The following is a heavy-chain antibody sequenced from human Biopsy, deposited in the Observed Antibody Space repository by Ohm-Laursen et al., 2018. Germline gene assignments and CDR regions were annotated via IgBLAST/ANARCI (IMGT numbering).Heavy chain of an antibody. CDR3: ARDWSSGRYLEY. CDR1: GGSLSSGSYF. D-gene: IGHD3-10*01. CDR2: IHNSGNT. V-gene: IGHV4-31*03. J-gene: IGHJ4*02. Sequence: TLSLTCTVSGGSLSSGSYFWTWIRQHPEKGLEWIGYIHNSGNTYYNPSLKSRVMISIDMSKDQFSLKLSSVTAADTAVYYCARDWSSGRYLEYWGQGSQVTVSS.